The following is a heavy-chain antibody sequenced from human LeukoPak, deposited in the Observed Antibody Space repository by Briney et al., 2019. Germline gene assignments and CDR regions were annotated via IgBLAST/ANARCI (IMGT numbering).Heavy chain of an antibody. CDR1: GFTFSSYA. J-gene: IGHJ3*02. Sequence: PGGSLRLSCAASGFTFSSYAMSWVRQAPGKGLEWVSAISSSGDSTYYADSVKGRFTISRDNSKKMLYLQMNSPRAEDTARYYWAKGVDDILLWFGELLSCAFDIWGQGTMVTVSS. D-gene: IGHD3-10*01. CDR2: ISSSGDST. CDR3: AKGVDDILLWFGELLSCAFDI. V-gene: IGHV3-23*01.